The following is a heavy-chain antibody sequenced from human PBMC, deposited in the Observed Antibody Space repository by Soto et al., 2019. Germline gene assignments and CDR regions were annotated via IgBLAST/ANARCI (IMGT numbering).Heavy chain of an antibody. CDR2: ISGSGTTI. V-gene: IGHV3-48*03. D-gene: IGHD1-26*01. J-gene: IGHJ3*02. Sequence: EVQLLESGGGLVQPGGSLRLSCAASGFTFSSYEMNWVRLAPGKGLEWVSYISGSGTTIYYADSVKGRFTISRDNARNSLFLQMNSLRAEDTAFYYCAREREDAFDIWGQGTMVTVSS. CDR3: AREREDAFDI. CDR1: GFTFSSYE.